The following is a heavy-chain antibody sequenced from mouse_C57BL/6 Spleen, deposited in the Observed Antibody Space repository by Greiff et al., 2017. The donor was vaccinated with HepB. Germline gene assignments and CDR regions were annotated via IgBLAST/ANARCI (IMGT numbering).Heavy chain of an antibody. Sequence: EVQVVESGGDLVKPGGSLKLSCAASGFTFSSYGMSWVRQTPDKRLEWVATISSGGSYTYYPDSVKGRFTISRDNAKNTLYLQISSLKSEDTAMYYCASRTSWDSWFAYWGQGTLVTVSA. CDR1: GFTFSSYG. CDR3: ASRTSWDSWFAY. V-gene: IGHV5-6*01. J-gene: IGHJ3*01. D-gene: IGHD4-1*01. CDR2: ISSGGSYT.